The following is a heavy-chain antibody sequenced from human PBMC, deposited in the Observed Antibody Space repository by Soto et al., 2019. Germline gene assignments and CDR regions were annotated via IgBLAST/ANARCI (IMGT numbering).Heavy chain of an antibody. CDR1: GFTFSSYW. CDR2: INSDGSST. J-gene: IGHJ4*02. V-gene: IGHV3-74*01. Sequence: EVQLVESGGGLVQPGGSLRLSCAASGFTFSSYWMHWVRQAPGKGLVWVSRINSDGSSTSYAHSVKGRFTISRDNAKNTLYLQMTSLRAEDTAVYYCVRTSLVVAAATREDYWGQGTLVTVSS. D-gene: IGHD2-15*01. CDR3: VRTSLVVAAATREDY.